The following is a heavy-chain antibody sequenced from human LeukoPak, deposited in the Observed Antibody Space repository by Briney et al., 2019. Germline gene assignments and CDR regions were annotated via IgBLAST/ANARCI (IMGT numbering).Heavy chain of an antibody. CDR3: ARDLIAAAGTGWFDP. D-gene: IGHD6-13*01. CDR2: ISSSSSYI. V-gene: IGHV3-21*01. J-gene: IGHJ5*02. Sequence: AGSLRLSCAASGFTFSSYSMNWVRQAPGKGLEWVSSISSSSSYIYYADSVKGRFTISRDNAKNSLYLQMNSLRAEDTAVYYCARDLIAAAGTGWFDPWGQGTLVTVSS. CDR1: GFTFSSYS.